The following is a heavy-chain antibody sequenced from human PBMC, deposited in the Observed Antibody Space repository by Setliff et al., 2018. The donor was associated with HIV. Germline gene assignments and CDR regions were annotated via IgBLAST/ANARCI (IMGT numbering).Heavy chain of an antibody. D-gene: IGHD6-19*01. J-gene: IGHJ4*02. Sequence: GASVKVSCKASGYTFTSYDINWVRQATGQGLEWMGWMNPNSGNTGYAQKFQGRLVLTRDTSTSTVYMELGSLRSEDTALYYCARGAYRSGWYGVDYWGQGTLVTVSS. CDR3: ARGAYRSGWYGVDY. CDR1: GYTFTSYD. V-gene: IGHV1-8*02. CDR2: MNPNSGNT.